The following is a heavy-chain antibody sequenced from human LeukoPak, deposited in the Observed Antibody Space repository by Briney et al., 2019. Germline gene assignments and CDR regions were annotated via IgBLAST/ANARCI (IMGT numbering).Heavy chain of an antibody. CDR1: GGSISSYY. V-gene: IGHV4-59*01. Sequence: SETLSLTCTVSGGSISSYYWSWIRQPPGKGLEWIGYIYYSGSTNYNPSLKSRVTISVDTSKNQFSLKLSSVTAADTAVYYCARDEYSSSSFYNWFDPWGQGTLVTVSS. J-gene: IGHJ5*02. D-gene: IGHD6-6*01. CDR3: ARDEYSSSSFYNWFDP. CDR2: IYYSGST.